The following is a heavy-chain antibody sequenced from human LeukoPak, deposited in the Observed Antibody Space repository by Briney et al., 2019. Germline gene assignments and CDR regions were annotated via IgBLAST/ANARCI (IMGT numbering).Heavy chain of an antibody. V-gene: IGHV4-34*01. Sequence: PSETLSLTCAVYGGSFSGYYWSWIRQPPGKGLEWIGEINHSGSTNYNPSLKSRVTISVDTSKNQFSLKLSSVTAADTAVYYCAGEPIELSSGYYLGYWGQGTLVTVSS. J-gene: IGHJ4*02. CDR3: AGEPIELSSGYYLGY. CDR1: GGSFSGYY. D-gene: IGHD3-22*01. CDR2: INHSGST.